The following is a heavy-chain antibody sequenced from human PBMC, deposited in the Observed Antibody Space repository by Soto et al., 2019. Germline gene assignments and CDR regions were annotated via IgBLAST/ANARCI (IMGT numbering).Heavy chain of an antibody. D-gene: IGHD3-3*01. Sequence: EVQLVESGGGLVQPGGSLRLSCSASGFSVSSNYMSWVRQAPGKGLQWVSLVYSGGSTNYADSVKDRFIISRDNNKNTLYLKMNILRAEDTAVYYCARYNDFWSGYYAFDIWGQGTVVTVSS. CDR1: GFSVSSNY. V-gene: IGHV3-66*01. J-gene: IGHJ3*02. CDR3: ARYNDFWSGYYAFDI. CDR2: VYSGGST.